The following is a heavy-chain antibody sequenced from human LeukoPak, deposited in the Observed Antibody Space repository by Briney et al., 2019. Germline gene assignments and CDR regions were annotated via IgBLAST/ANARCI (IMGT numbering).Heavy chain of an antibody. Sequence: ASAKVYCKASGYTFTSYGINWVRQAPGQGLEWMGWISAYNGNTNSAQKLQGRVTMTTDTSTSTAYMELRSLRSDDTAVYYCARTLTQLFTDYYGSGSPGSYWGQGTLVTVSS. D-gene: IGHD3-10*01. CDR1: GYTFTSYG. V-gene: IGHV1-18*01. J-gene: IGHJ4*02. CDR3: ARTLTQLFTDYYGSGSPGSY. CDR2: ISAYNGNT.